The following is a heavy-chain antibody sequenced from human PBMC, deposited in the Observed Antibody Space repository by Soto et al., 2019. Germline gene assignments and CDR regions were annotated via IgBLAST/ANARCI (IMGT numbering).Heavy chain of an antibody. CDR2: ISYDGSNK. D-gene: IGHD3-3*01. V-gene: IGHV3-30-3*01. Sequence: QVQLVESGGGVVQPGRSLRLSCAASGFTFSSYAMHWVRQAPGKGLEWVAVISYDGSNKYYADSVKGRFTISRDNSKNTLYLEMNSRRAEDTAVYYCARDPEYYDFWTWREYYYYYGMDVWGQGTTVTVSS. CDR3: ARDPEYYDFWTWREYYYYYGMDV. CDR1: GFTFSSYA. J-gene: IGHJ6*02.